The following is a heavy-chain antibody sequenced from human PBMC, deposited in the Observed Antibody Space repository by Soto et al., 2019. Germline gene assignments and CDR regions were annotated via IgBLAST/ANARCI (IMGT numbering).Heavy chain of an antibody. V-gene: IGHV4-34*01. Sequence: QVQLQQWGAGLLKPSETLSLTCAVYGGSFSGYYWSWIRQPPGKGLEWIGEINHSGSTNYNPSLTGRVTTSVDTAKTLFSRKLRSVTAADPAVYYCARAMAAAGTSFDYWGQGTLVTVSS. CDR3: ARAMAAAGTSFDY. CDR2: INHSGST. D-gene: IGHD6-13*01. J-gene: IGHJ4*02. CDR1: GGSFSGYY.